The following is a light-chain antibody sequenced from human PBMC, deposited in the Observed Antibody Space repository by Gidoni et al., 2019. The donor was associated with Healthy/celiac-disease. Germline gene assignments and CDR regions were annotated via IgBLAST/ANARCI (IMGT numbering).Light chain of an antibody. CDR2: GAS. V-gene: IGKV3-20*01. CDR3: QQYGSASWT. J-gene: IGKJ1*01. Sequence: IVLTQSPGTLSFSPGERATLSCRASQSVSSSYLAWYQQKPVQAPRLLIYGASSRATGIPDRFSGSGSGRDFTLTISRREPEDVAVYYCQQYGSASWTFGQGTKVEIK. CDR1: QSVSSSY.